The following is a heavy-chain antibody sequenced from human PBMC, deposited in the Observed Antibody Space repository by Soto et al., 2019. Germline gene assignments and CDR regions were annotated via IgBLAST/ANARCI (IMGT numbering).Heavy chain of an antibody. Sequence: ASVKVCCKASGYTFTSYGISWVRQAPGQGLEWMGWISAYNGNTNYAQKLQGRVTMTTDTSTSTAYMELRSLRSDDTAVYYCARVRHYDYGAHYFDYWGQGTLVTVSS. CDR2: ISAYNGNT. J-gene: IGHJ4*02. CDR3: ARVRHYDYGAHYFDY. D-gene: IGHD4-17*01. CDR1: GYTFTSYG. V-gene: IGHV1-18*01.